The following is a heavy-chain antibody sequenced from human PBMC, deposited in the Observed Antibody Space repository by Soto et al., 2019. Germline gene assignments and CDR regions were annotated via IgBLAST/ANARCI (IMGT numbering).Heavy chain of an antibody. CDR1: GFTFTRYS. Sequence: PGGSLRLSCAASGFTFTRYSMNWVRQAPGEGLEWVSSISSTTNYIYYGDSMKGRFTISRDNAKNSLYLEMNSLRAEDTAVYYCARESEDLTSNFVYWGPGTLLTVSS. J-gene: IGHJ4*02. V-gene: IGHV3-21*06. CDR2: ISSTTNYI. CDR3: ARESEDLTSNFVY.